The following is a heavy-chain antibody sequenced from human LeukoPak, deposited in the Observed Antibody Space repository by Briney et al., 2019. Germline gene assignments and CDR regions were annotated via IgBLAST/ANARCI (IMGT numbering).Heavy chain of an antibody. V-gene: IGHV3-23*01. J-gene: IGHJ4*02. CDR3: AKEYYYGSGTYYNVDY. Sequence: GGSLRLSCAASGFTFSNYAMSWVRQAPGKGLEWVSAISGSGGRTYYADSVKGRFTLSRDNSKDTLYLQMNSLRAEDTAVYYCAKEYYYGSGTYYNVDYWGQGTLVTVSS. CDR1: GFTFSNYA. CDR2: ISGSGGRT. D-gene: IGHD3-10*01.